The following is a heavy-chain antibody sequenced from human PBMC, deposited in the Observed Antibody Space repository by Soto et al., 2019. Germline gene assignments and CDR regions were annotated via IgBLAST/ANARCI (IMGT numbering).Heavy chain of an antibody. V-gene: IGHV5-51*01. CDR1: GYTLTSHW. CDR2: IYPGDSDT. J-gene: IGHJ3*02. CDR3: ARPASGSYLDAFDI. D-gene: IGHD1-26*01. Sequence: PGESLKISCKGSGYTLTSHWIGWVRQMPGKGLEWMGIIYPGDSDTRYSPSLQGQVTISVDKSISTAYLQWSGLKASDTAIYYCARPASGSYLDAFDIWGQGTMVTV.